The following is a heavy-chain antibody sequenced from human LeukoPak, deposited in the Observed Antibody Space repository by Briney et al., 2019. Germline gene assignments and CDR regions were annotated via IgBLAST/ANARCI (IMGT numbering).Heavy chain of an antibody. CDR3: AYYSGYDFGSFDY. J-gene: IGHJ4*02. CDR2: IIPIRGIA. CDR1: GGTFSSYA. V-gene: IGHV1-69*04. Sequence: ASVKVSCKASGGTFSSYAISWVRQAPGQGLEWMGRIIPIRGIANYAQKFQGRVTITADKSTSTAYMELSSLRSEDTAVYYCAYYSGYDFGSFDYWGQGTLVTVSS. D-gene: IGHD5-12*01.